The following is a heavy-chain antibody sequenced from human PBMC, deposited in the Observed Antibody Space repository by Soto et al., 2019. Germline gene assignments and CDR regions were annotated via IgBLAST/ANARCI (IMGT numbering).Heavy chain of an antibody. CDR2: TYYRSKWNT. CDR3: VREWGYDTGWVTRWFDP. Sequence: SQTLSLTCAISGDSVSSNSAAWNWIRQSPSRGLEWLGRTYYRSKWNTDYAVSVKSRITINPDTSKNQFSLQLNSVTPEDTAVYYCVREWGYDTGWVTRWFDPWGQGTLVTVSS. CDR1: GDSVSSNSAA. J-gene: IGHJ5*02. V-gene: IGHV6-1*01. D-gene: IGHD6-19*01.